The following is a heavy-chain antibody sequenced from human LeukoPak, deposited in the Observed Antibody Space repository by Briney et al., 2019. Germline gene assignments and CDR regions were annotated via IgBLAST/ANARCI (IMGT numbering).Heavy chain of an antibody. J-gene: IGHJ3*02. V-gene: IGHV3-30*04. CDR1: GFTFSSYA. Sequence: GGSLRLSCAASGFTFSSYAMHWVRQAPGKGLEWVAVISYDGSNKYYADSVKGRFTISRDNSKNTLYLQMNSLRAEDTAVYYCARAPSKGYCTNGVCYKGGDAFDIWGQGTMVTVSS. D-gene: IGHD2-8*01. CDR2: ISYDGSNK. CDR3: ARAPSKGYCTNGVCYKGGDAFDI.